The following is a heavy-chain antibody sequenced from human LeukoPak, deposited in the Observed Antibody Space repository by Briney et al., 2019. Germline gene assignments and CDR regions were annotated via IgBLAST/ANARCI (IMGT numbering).Heavy chain of an antibody. D-gene: IGHD6-13*01. V-gene: IGHV3-9*01. CDR3: ARVGATAAYNWFDP. J-gene: IGHJ5*02. Sequence: AGGSLRLSCAASGFTFDDYAMHWVRQAPGKGLEWVSGISWNSGSIGYADSVRGRFTISRDNAKNTLYLQMNSLRAEDTAVYYCARVGATAAYNWFDPWGQGTLVTVSS. CDR2: ISWNSGSI. CDR1: GFTFDDYA.